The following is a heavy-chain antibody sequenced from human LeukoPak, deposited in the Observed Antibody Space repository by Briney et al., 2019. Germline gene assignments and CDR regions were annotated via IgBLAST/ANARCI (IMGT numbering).Heavy chain of an antibody. CDR1: GFTFSSYD. J-gene: IGHJ6*04. Sequence: GGSLRLSCAASGFTFSSYDTYWVRQSTGEGLEWVSAINIAGDTYYAASVKGRFTISRENAKNSLSLQMNSLRAGDTAVYYCARGVPFGEKGIDVWGKGTTVTVSS. D-gene: IGHD3-10*01. CDR2: INIAGDT. CDR3: ARGVPFGEKGIDV. V-gene: IGHV3-13*01.